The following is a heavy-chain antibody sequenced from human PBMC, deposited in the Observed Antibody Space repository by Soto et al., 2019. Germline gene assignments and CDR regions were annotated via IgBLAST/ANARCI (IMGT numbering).Heavy chain of an antibody. D-gene: IGHD3-22*01. CDR3: TKDHPCEYYDSSGYYYLDYFDY. V-gene: IGHV3-15*07. J-gene: IGHJ4*02. Sequence: GGSLRLSCAASGFTFSNAWMNWVRQAPGKGLEWVGRIKSKTDGGTTDYPAPMKGRFSSLRHDSKNTLYLQVNSLKTEDTAVYYCTKDHPCEYYDSSGYYYLDYFDYWGQGTLVTVSS. CDR2: IKSKTDGGTT. CDR1: GFTFSNAW.